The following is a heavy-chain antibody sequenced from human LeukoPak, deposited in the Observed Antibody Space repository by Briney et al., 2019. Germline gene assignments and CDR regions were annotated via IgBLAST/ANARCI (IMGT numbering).Heavy chain of an antibody. CDR1: GGSFSGYY. V-gene: IGHV4-34*01. Sequence: SETLSLTCAVYGGSFSGYYWSWIRQPPGKGLEGIGEINHSGSTNYNPSLKSRVTISVDTSKNQFSLKLSSVTAADTAVYYCARGTSPGAAAGTSWFDPWGQGTLVTVSS. CDR2: INHSGST. J-gene: IGHJ5*02. D-gene: IGHD6-13*01. CDR3: ARGTSPGAAAGTSWFDP.